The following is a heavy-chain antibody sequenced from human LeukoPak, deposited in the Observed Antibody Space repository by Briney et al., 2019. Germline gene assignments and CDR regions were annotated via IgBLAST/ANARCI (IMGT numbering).Heavy chain of an antibody. CDR1: GGTLSRYX. J-gene: IGHJ4*02. CDR2: IIPIXGTT. V-gene: IGHV1-69*13. D-gene: IGHD3-10*01. Sequence: SVKVSCKASGGTLSRYXXXXXXQAPXQGPXXXXGIIPIXGTTNYAQKXXGXXXITAXESTSTAYMELSSLRSEDTAVYYCARIVGIASRGYFDYWGQGTLVTVSS. CDR3: ARIVGIASRGYFDY.